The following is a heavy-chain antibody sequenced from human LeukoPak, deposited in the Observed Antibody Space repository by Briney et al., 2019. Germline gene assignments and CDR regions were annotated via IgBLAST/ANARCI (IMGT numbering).Heavy chain of an antibody. CDR3: ARDEDTTGHYGRSS. Sequence: GGSLRLSCAASGFTFNYYGFHWVRQAPGKGLGWVAVIYYDGSKDYYVDSVKGRFTISRDDSKNTLYLHMNSLRAEDTAVYYCARDEDTTGHYGRSSWGQGTLVTVSS. CDR1: GFTFNYYG. CDR2: IYYDGSKD. V-gene: IGHV3-30*12. D-gene: IGHD4-17*01. J-gene: IGHJ5*02.